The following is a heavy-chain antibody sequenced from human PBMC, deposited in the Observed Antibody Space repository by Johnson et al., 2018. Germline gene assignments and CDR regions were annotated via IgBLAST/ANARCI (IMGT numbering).Heavy chain of an antibody. V-gene: IGHV3-13*01. D-gene: IGHD4-23*01. CDR2: IGTAGDT. Sequence: EVQLVESGGGLVQPGGSLRLSCAASGFTFSNYDMHWVRRVTGEGLEWVSAIGTAGDTYYPGSVKGRFTISRENAKNSLYLQMNSLRAGDTAVYNCAKAVGRTPQNWYFDLWGRGALVTVSS. J-gene: IGHJ2*01. CDR1: GFTFSNYD. CDR3: AKAVGRTPQNWYFDL.